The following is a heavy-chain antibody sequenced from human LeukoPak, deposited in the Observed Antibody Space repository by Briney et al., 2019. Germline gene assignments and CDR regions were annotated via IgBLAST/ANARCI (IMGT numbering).Heavy chain of an antibody. J-gene: IGHJ6*03. CDR2: INSDGSST. Sequence: GGSLRLSCAASGFTFSSYWMHWVRQAPGKGLVWVSRINSDGSSTSYADSVKGRFTISRDNAKNTLYLQMNSLRAEDTAVYYCARDRPDTYYDILTGYYMDYYYYYMDVWGKGTTVTISS. V-gene: IGHV3-74*01. CDR3: ARDRPDTYYDILTGYYMDYYYYYMDV. D-gene: IGHD3-9*01. CDR1: GFTFSSYW.